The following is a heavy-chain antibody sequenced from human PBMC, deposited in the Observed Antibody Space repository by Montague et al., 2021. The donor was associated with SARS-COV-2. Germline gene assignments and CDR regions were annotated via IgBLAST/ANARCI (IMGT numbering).Heavy chain of an antibody. CDR1: GFSLSTSGMC. V-gene: IGHV2-70*11. D-gene: IGHD1-14*01. J-gene: IGHJ3*02. CDR2: IDWDDGK. Sequence: PALVKPTQTLTLTCAFSGFSLSTSGMCVSWIRQPPGKALEWLARIDWDDGKYYSTSLKTRLTVSKDTSKNQVVLTMTNMDPVDTATYYCARIRFIDHRNAFDIWGQGTMVTVSS. CDR3: ARIRFIDHRNAFDI.